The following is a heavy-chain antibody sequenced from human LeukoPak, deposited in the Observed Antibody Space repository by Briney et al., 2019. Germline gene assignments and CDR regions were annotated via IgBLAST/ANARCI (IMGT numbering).Heavy chain of an antibody. CDR3: ARDQEAFDY. V-gene: IGHV1-24*01. CDR1: GYTLTELS. Sequence: ASVKVSCKVSGYTLTELSMHWVRQAPGKGLEWMGGFDPEDGETSYAQKFQGRVTVTRDTSTSTVHMELSGLRSEDTAVYYCARDQEAFDYWGQGTLVTVSS. CDR2: FDPEDGET. J-gene: IGHJ4*02.